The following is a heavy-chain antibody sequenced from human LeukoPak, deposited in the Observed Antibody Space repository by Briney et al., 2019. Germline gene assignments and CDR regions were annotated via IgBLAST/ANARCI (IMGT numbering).Heavy chain of an antibody. CDR2: INPNSGGT. J-gene: IGHJ4*02. V-gene: IGHV1-2*02. D-gene: IGHD5-12*01. Sequence: ASVKVSCKASGYTFTGYYMHWVRQAPGQGLEWMGWINPNSGGTNYAQKFQGRVTMTRDTYISTAYMELSRLRSDDTAVYFCASVRDGLRLSTPFDYWGQGTLVTVSS. CDR1: GYTFTGYY. CDR3: ASVRDGLRLSTPFDY.